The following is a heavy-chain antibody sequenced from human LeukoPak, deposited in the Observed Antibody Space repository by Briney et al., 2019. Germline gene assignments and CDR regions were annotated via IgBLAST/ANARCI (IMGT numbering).Heavy chain of an antibody. V-gene: IGHV3-9*01. Sequence: PGGSLRLSCAASGFTFDDYAMHWVRQAPGKGLEWVSGISWNSGNIAYADSVKGRFTISRDNAKNSLYLQMISLRAEDTALYYCAKSRGSSWSSCYYYMDVWGKGTTVTISS. J-gene: IGHJ6*03. CDR2: ISWNSGNI. CDR3: AKSRGSSWSSCYYYMDV. D-gene: IGHD6-13*01. CDR1: GFTFDDYA.